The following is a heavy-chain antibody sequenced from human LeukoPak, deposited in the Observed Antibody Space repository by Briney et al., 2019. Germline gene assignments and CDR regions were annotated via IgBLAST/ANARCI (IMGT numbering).Heavy chain of an antibody. J-gene: IGHJ6*03. D-gene: IGHD3-10*01. Sequence: GGSLRLSCAASGFTFSSYSMNWVRQAPGKGLEWVSYISSSSSTIYYADSVKGRFTISRDNAKNSLYLQMNSLRAEDTAVYYCATGRPSYYCYYMDVWGKGTTVTVSS. CDR1: GFTFSSYS. CDR3: ATGRPSYYCYYMDV. V-gene: IGHV3-48*04. CDR2: ISSSSSTI.